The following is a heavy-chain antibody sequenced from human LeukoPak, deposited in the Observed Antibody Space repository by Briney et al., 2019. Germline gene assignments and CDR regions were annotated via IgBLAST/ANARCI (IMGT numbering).Heavy chain of an antibody. V-gene: IGHV4-38-2*02. CDR3: ATYRKNSNEYSSGWRGRDYYYYYMDV. CDR1: GYSISSGYY. Sequence: SETLSLTCTVSGYSISSGYYWGWIRQPPGKGLEWIGSIYHSGSTYYNPSLKSRVTISVDTSKNQFSLKLSSVTAADTAVYYCATYRKNSNEYSSGWRGRDYYYYYMDVWGKGTTVTVSS. J-gene: IGHJ6*03. D-gene: IGHD6-19*01. CDR2: IYHSGST.